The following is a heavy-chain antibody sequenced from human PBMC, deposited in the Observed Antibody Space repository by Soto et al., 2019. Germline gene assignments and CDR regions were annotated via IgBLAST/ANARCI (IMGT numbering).Heavy chain of an antibody. D-gene: IGHD4-17*01. CDR1: GLSFSSLG. CDR2: VNGGGDST. Sequence: XESLRLSFIASGLSFSSLGMTWVRQAPGKGLEWVSTVNGGGDSTHYADSVKGRFSIFRDNSKNTVYLQMNSLRAEDSAIYYCVKDAGYGFILYDFWGQGTLVTVSS. CDR3: VKDAGYGFILYDF. J-gene: IGHJ4*02. V-gene: IGHV3-23*01.